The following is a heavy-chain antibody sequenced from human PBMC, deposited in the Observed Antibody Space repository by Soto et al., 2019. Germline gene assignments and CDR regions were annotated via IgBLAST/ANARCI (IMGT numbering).Heavy chain of an antibody. CDR3: AAGGDSHYYYYGMDV. Sequence: ASVKVSCKAPGYTFTSYDINWVRQTAGQRLEWIGWMSPKSANTGYAQKFQGRVTMTRDMSISTAYMELSSLRSEDTAVYYCAAGGDSHYYYYGMDVWGQGTTVTVSS. J-gene: IGHJ6*02. CDR2: MSPKSANT. CDR1: GYTFTSYD. D-gene: IGHD2-21*01. V-gene: IGHV1-8*01.